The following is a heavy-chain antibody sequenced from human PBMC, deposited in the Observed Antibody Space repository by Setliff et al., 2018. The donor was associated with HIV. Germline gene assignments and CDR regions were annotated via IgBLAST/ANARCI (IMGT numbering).Heavy chain of an antibody. J-gene: IGHJ4*02. CDR3: ARANNDYLYLDY. V-gene: IGHV4-59*01. D-gene: IGHD3-16*01. Sequence: SETLSLTCTVSGGSIINNFWSWIRLPPGKGLEYIGYIYYSGNTDYNPSLKSRVTISVDTSKSQFSLKLTSVTAADTAVYYCARANNDYLYLDYWGQGALVTVSS. CDR1: GGSIINNF. CDR2: IYYSGNT.